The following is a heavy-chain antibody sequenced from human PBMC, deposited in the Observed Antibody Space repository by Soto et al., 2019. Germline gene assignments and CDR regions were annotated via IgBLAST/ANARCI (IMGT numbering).Heavy chain of an antibody. J-gene: IGHJ4*02. CDR3: ARDRNWGSEDYFDY. D-gene: IGHD7-27*01. V-gene: IGHV1-46*01. CDR1: GYTFTSHY. CDR2: VNPGGGHT. Sequence: GASVKVSCKASGYTFTSHYIHWVRQAPGQGLEWMGIVNPGGGHTTYAQKFQDRVAMTRDTSTSTLYMELSSLRSEDTAVYYCARDRNWGSEDYFDYWGQGTLVTVSS.